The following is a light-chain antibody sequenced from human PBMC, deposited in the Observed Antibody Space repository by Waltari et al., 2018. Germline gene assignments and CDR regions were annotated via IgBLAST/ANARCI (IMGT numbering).Light chain of an antibody. V-gene: IGKV3-20*01. CDR2: AAS. CDR1: QSVSRY. Sequence: EIVLTQSPGTLSLSPGERATPSCRASQSVSRYLAWYQQKPGQAPRLLIYAASPRATGIPDRFSGSGSGTDFSLTISRLEPEDFAVYFCQHHVRLPATFGQGTKVEIK. J-gene: IGKJ1*01. CDR3: QHHVRLPAT.